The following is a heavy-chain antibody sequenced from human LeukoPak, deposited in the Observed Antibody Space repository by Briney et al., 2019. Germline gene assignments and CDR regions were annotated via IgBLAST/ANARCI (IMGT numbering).Heavy chain of an antibody. CDR1: GFTFSNDG. D-gene: IGHD6-6*01. CDR2: ISYDGNSK. J-gene: IGHJ6*03. CDR3: ARDTSIVDPAGYMDV. Sequence: GGSLRLSCAASGFTFSNDGMHWVRQAPGKGLEWVAIISYDGNSKSYADSVKGRFTISRDNSKNTLYLQLNSLRSEDTAVYSCARDTSIVDPAGYMDVWGKGTTVTVSS. V-gene: IGHV3-30*03.